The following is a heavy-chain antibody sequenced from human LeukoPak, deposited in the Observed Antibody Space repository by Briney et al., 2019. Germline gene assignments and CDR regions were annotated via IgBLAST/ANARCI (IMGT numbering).Heavy chain of an antibody. V-gene: IGHV4-31*03. D-gene: IGHD3-10*01. Sequence: TLSLTCTVSGGSISSGGYYWSWIRQHPGKGLEWIGYIHYSGSTYYNPSLKSRVTISVDTSKNQFSLKLSSVTAADTAVYYCARGRFGELLLYYYYDMDVWGQGTTVTVSS. J-gene: IGHJ6*02. CDR2: IHYSGST. CDR1: GGSISSGGYY. CDR3: ARGRFGELLLYYYYDMDV.